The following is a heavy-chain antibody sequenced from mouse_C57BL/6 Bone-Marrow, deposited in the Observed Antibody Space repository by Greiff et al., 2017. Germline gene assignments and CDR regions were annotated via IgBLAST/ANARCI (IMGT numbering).Heavy chain of an antibody. CDR1: GYTFTDYY. CDR3: ARHYSSSDRWYFDV. V-gene: IGHV1-76*01. CDR2: INPGSGNT. J-gene: IGHJ1*03. D-gene: IGHD1-1*01. Sequence: QVQLQQSGAELVRPGASVKLSCKASGYTFTDYYINWVKQRPGKGLEWIARINPGSGNTYYNEKFKGKATMTVEKSSSTAYMQLSSLTSEDSAVYFCARHYSSSDRWYFDVWGTGTTVTVSS.